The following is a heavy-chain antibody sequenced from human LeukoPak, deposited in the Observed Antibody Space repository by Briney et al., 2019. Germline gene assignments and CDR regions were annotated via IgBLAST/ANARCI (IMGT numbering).Heavy chain of an antibody. CDR2: MNPNSGNS. CDR3: ARDGYSYGDAFDI. Sequence: ASVKVSCKASGYTFTSYDINWVRQATGQGLEWMGWMNPNSGNSGYAQKFQGRVTMTRNTSISTAYMELSSLRSEDTAVYYCARDGYSYGDAFDIWGQGTMVTVSS. CDR1: GYTFTSYD. J-gene: IGHJ3*02. V-gene: IGHV1-8*01. D-gene: IGHD5-18*01.